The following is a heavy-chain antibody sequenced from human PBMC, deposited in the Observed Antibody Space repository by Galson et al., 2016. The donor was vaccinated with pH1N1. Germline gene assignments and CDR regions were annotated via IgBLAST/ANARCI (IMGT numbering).Heavy chain of an antibody. Sequence: QSGAEVKKPGESLKISCQGTGSSFSTYWIAWVRQMPGEGLEWIGIIYPGDSDTRYSSSFQRQVTLPADKSISAAYLQWSSLQASDTAMYFCARLGIPATIDYHYYMDVWGKGTTVTVSS. D-gene: IGHD2-2*01. CDR2: IYPGDSDT. V-gene: IGHV5-51*01. CDR1: GSSFSTYW. CDR3: ARLGIPATIDYHYYMDV. J-gene: IGHJ6*03.